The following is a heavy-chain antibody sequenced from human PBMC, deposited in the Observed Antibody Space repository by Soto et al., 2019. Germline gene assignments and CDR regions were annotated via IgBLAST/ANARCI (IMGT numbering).Heavy chain of an antibody. CDR3: VRGGYSSSWERLDP. J-gene: IGHJ5*02. D-gene: IGHD4-4*01. CDR2: ISHDGVTK. CDR1: GSSFPNYP. V-gene: IGHV3-30-3*01. Sequence: VGSLRLSCAASGSSFPNYPMHWVRQTPDKGLEWLAVISHDGVTKNSADSVKGRFSISRDNSRNRLYLDMNSLRTEGTAMYYCVRGGYSSSWERLDPWGQGTLVTVSS.